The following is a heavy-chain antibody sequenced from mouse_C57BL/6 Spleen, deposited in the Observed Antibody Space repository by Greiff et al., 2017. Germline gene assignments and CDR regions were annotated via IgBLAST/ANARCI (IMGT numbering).Heavy chain of an antibody. D-gene: IGHD3-2*02. CDR1: GYTFTSYW. V-gene: IGHV1-52*01. CDR3: ARSDSSGLLDY. J-gene: IGHJ2*01. Sequence: VQLQQPGAELVRPGSSVKLSCKASGYTFTSYWMHWVKQRPIQGLEWIGNIDPSDSETHYNQKFKDKATLTVDKSSSTAYMQLSSLTSEDSAVYYCARSDSSGLLDYWGQGTTLTVSS. CDR2: IDPSDSET.